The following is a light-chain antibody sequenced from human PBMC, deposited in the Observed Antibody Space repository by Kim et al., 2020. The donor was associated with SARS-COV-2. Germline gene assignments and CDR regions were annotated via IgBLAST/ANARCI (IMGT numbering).Light chain of an antibody. CDR1: SLRSYY. Sequence: VALGQTVRITCQGDSLRSYYATWYQQKPGQAPILVIYGKNNRPSGIPDRFSGSSSGNTASLTITGTQAGDEADYYCNSRDSNNNVLFGGGTQLT. CDR2: GKN. CDR3: NSRDSNNNVL. J-gene: IGLJ2*01. V-gene: IGLV3-19*01.